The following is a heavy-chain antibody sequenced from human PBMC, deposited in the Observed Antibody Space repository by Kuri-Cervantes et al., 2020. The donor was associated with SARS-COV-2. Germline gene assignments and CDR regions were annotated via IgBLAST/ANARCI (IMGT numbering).Heavy chain of an antibody. CDR3: ARDWDIVVVPAAIRGPYFDY. V-gene: IGHV1-2*02. CDR2: INPNSGGT. D-gene: IGHD2-2*02. Sequence: ASVKVSCKASGYTFTGYYMHWVRQAPGQGLEWMGWINPNSGGTNYAQKFRGRVTMTRDTSISTAYMELSRLRSDDTAVYYCARDWDIVVVPAAIRGPYFDYWGQGTLVTVSS. J-gene: IGHJ4*02. CDR1: GYTFTGYY.